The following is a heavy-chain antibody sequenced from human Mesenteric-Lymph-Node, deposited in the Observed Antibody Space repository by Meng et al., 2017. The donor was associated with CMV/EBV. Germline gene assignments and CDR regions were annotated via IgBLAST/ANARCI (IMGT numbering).Heavy chain of an antibody. CDR1: GGSISSSSYY. Sequence: QLQLQESGPGLVKPSETLSPTCTVSGGSISSSSYYWGWIRQPPGKGLEWIGSIYYSGSTYYNPSLKSRVTISVDTSKNQFSLKLSSVTAADTAVYYCARPHYYGSGSSPWFDPWGQGTLVTVYS. V-gene: IGHV4-39*01. CDR2: IYYSGST. D-gene: IGHD3-10*01. CDR3: ARPHYYGSGSSPWFDP. J-gene: IGHJ5*02.